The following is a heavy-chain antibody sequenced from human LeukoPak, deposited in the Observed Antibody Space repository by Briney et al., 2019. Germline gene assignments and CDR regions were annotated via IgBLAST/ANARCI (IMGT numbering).Heavy chain of an antibody. J-gene: IGHJ4*02. CDR3: AKGGEGITIFGVVISPNDY. V-gene: IGHV3-23*01. D-gene: IGHD3-3*01. CDR1: GFTFSSYA. CDR2: ISGSGGST. Sequence: PGGSQRLSCAASGFTFSSYAMSWVRQAPGKGLEWVPAISGSGGSTYYADSVKGRFTISRDNSKNTLYLQMNSLRAEDTAVYYCAKGGEGITIFGVVISPNDYWGQGTLVTVSS.